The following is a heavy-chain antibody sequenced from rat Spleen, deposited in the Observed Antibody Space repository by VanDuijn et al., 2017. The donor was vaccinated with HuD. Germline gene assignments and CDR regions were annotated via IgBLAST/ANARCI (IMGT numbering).Heavy chain of an antibody. CDR3: TTGIQPRH. D-gene: IGHD1-5*01. CDR1: GFTFSHYY. CDR2: ISTGGGTT. J-gene: IGHJ2*01. Sequence: EVQLVESGGGLVQPGRSLKLSCAVSGFTFSHYYMAWVRQAPTKGLEWVAYISTGGGTTYYRASVKGRFTISRDDAKSTLYLQMDSLRSEDTATYYCTTGIQPRHWGQGVMVTVSS. V-gene: IGHV5-27*01.